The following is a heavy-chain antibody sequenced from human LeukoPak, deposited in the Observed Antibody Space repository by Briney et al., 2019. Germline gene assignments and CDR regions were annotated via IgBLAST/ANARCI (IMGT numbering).Heavy chain of an antibody. D-gene: IGHD5-18*01. Sequence: NASETLSLTCTVSGGSISSYYWSWIRQPPGKGLEWIGYIYYSGSTNYNPSLKSRVTISVDTSKNQFSLKLSSVTAADTAVYYCARDGVDTAMGADGIDAFHIWGQGTMVTVSS. CDR3: ARDGVDTAMGADGIDAFHI. J-gene: IGHJ3*02. CDR2: IYYSGST. CDR1: GGSISSYY. V-gene: IGHV4-59*01.